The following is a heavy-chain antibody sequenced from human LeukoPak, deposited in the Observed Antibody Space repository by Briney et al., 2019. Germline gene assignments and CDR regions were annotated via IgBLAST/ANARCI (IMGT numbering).Heavy chain of an antibody. J-gene: IGHJ4*02. D-gene: IGHD2-2*02. V-gene: IGHV3-30*01. CDR3: ARELGYCSSTSCYRDYFDY. Sequence: PGGSLRLSCAASGFTFSSYAMHWVRQAPGKGLEWVAVISYDGSNKYYADSVKGRFTISRDNSKNTLYLQMNSLRAEDTAVYYCARELGYCSSTSCYRDYFDYWGQGTLVTVSS. CDR2: ISYDGSNK. CDR1: GFTFSSYA.